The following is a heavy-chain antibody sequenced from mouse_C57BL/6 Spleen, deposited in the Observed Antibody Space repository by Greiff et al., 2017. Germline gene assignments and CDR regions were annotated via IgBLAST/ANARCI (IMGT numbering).Heavy chain of an antibody. D-gene: IGHD2-5*01. Sequence: QVQLKQSGAELVRPGASVTLSCKASGYTFTDYEMHWVKQTPVHGLEWIGAIDPETGGTAYNQKFKGKAILTADKSSSTAYMELRSLTSEDSAVYYCTRWGVINAMGAMDYWGQGTSVTVSS. V-gene: IGHV1-15*01. J-gene: IGHJ4*01. CDR2: IDPETGGT. CDR3: TRWGVINAMGAMDY. CDR1: GYTFTDYE.